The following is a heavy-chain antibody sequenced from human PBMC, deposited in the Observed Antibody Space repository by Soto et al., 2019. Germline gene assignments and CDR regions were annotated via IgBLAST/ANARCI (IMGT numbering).Heavy chain of an antibody. CDR2: ISSGSGYI. CDR1: GFTFSSFS. V-gene: IGHV3-21*01. J-gene: IGHJ4*02. Sequence: ESGGGLVNPGGSLRLSCAASGFTFSSFSMNWVRQAPGKGLEWVSSISSGSGYIYYADSVKGRFTISRDNAKNSLYLQMNSLRAEDTAVYYCARDSSTFGGVIVGHFDYWGQGSLVTVSS. CDR3: ARDSSTFGGVIVGHFDY. D-gene: IGHD3-16*02.